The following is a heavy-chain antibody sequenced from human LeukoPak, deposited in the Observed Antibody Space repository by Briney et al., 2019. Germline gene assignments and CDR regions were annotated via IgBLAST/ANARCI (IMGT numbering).Heavy chain of an antibody. J-gene: IGHJ4*02. CDR2: ISSSCDGT. D-gene: IGHD1-7*01. CDR1: GFTFSSYA. Sequence: GGSLRLSCAASGFTFSSYAMSWVRQAPGKGLEWVSAISSSCDGTYYADSTKGRFTVSRDNSKNTLYLQMRRLTAEDTAVYYCAKDQRYNWNYCFDCWGQGTLVTVSS. V-gene: IGHV3-23*01. CDR3: AKDQRYNWNYCFDC.